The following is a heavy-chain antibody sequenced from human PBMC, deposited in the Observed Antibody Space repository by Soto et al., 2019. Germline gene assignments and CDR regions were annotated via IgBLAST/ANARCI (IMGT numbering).Heavy chain of an antibody. Sequence: QVQLQQWGAGLLKPSETLSLTCAVYGGFVSSGSYYWSWIRQPPGKGLEWIGEMSHSGGTHFNPSLKSRVTISVATSKNQFSLKMSSVTAAATALYYCARVERGTATPVVDAFDIWGPGTMVTVSS. J-gene: IGHJ3*02. CDR3: ARVERGTATPVVDAFDI. V-gene: IGHV4-34*01. D-gene: IGHD2-21*02. CDR1: GGFVSSGSYY. CDR2: MSHSGGT.